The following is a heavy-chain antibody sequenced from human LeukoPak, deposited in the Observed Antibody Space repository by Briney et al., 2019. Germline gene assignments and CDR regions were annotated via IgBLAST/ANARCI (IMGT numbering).Heavy chain of an antibody. CDR3: ARIAARPGVDV. V-gene: IGHV4-34*01. D-gene: IGHD6-6*01. J-gene: IGHJ6*04. CDR2: INHSGST. Sequence: SETLSLTCAVYGGSFSGYYWSWIRQPPGKGLEWIGEINHSGSTNYNPSLKSRVTISVDTSKNQFSLKLGSVTAADTAVYYCARIAARPGVDVWGKGTTVTVSS. CDR1: GGSFSGYY.